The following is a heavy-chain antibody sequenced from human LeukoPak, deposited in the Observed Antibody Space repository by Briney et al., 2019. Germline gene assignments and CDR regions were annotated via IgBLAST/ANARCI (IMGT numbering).Heavy chain of an antibody. V-gene: IGHV3-23*01. J-gene: IGHJ3*02. Sequence: GGSLRLSCVTSGFIFNNYAMTWVRQAPGKGLEWVSTIGGGPVYYADSVKDRFTISRDNSKNTLYLQMNSLKAEDTAVYYCAKGAWARAFAFDIWGQGTMVTVSS. CDR1: GFIFNNYA. CDR3: AKGAWARAFAFDI. CDR2: IGGGPV. D-gene: IGHD1-26*01.